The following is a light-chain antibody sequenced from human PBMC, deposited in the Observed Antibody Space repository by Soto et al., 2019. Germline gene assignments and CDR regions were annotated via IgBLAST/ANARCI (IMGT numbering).Light chain of an antibody. J-gene: IGKJ5*01. Sequence: ETVMTQSPATLSVSPGERVTLSCRASQSVSSSYLAWYQQKPGQAPRLLIYGASSRATGIPDRFSGSGSGTDFTLTISSLEPEDFALYYCQQRSNWPITFGQGTRLEIK. V-gene: IGKV3D-20*02. CDR3: QQRSNWPIT. CDR1: QSVSSSY. CDR2: GAS.